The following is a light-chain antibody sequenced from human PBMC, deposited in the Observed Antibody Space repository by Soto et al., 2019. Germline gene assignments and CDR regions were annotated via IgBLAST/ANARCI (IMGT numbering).Light chain of an antibody. CDR2: DVS. CDR1: QIISSW. Sequence: DIQMTQSPSTLSASVGDRVTITCRASQIISSWLAWYQQKPGKAPKLLIYDVSTLESGVPSRFSGSGSRTEFTLTISSLQPHDFATYYCQQYITYPYTFGQGTKLEIK. V-gene: IGKV1-5*01. J-gene: IGKJ2*01. CDR3: QQYITYPYT.